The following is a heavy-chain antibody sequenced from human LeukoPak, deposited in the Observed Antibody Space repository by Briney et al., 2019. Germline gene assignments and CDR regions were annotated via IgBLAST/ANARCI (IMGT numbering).Heavy chain of an antibody. Sequence: SETLSLTCTVSGGSISSYYWSWIRQPAGKGLEWIGRIYTSGSTNYNPSLKSRVTMSVDTSKNQFSLKPSSVTAADTAVYYCASTKNYYYDSSGYSSFDYWGQGTLVTVSS. CDR2: IYTSGST. CDR1: GGSISSYY. J-gene: IGHJ4*02. D-gene: IGHD3-22*01. V-gene: IGHV4-4*07. CDR3: ASTKNYYYDSSGYSSFDY.